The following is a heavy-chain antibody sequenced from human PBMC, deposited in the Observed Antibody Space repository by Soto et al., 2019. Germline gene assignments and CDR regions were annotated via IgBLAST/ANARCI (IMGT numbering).Heavy chain of an antibody. J-gene: IGHJ4*02. CDR3: AIPIRGDGYNYRY. Sequence: QVQLVQSGAEVKKPGSSVKVSCKASGGTFSSYTISWVRQSPGQGLEWMGRIIPILGIANYAQKCQGRVTITADKSTSTAYMELSSLRSEDTAVYYCAIPIRGDGYNYRYWGQGTLVTVSS. V-gene: IGHV1-69*02. CDR2: IIPILGIA. CDR1: GGTFSSYT. D-gene: IGHD5-12*01.